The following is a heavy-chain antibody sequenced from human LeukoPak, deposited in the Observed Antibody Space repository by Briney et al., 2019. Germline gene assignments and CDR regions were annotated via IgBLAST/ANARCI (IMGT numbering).Heavy chain of an antibody. J-gene: IGHJ4*02. CDR1: GFTFSGSA. CDR3: TKPRGYGSGTYYDY. CDR2: IRSKTNNYAT. D-gene: IGHD3-10*01. Sequence: GGSLKLSCVASGFTFSGSAIHWVRQASGKGLESVGHIRSKTNNYATAYAASVKGRFTISRDDSKNTAYLQMSSLETEDTAIYYCTKPRGYGSGTYYDYWGQGTLVTVSS. V-gene: IGHV3-73*01.